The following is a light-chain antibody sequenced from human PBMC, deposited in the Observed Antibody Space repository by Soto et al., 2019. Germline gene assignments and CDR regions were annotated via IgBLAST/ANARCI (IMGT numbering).Light chain of an antibody. CDR3: QQYRIWRR. J-gene: IGKJ1*01. CDR1: ENVSTN. Sequence: TLSLSPWAGHTQYFRASENVSTNLAWYQQKAGQAPRLLIYGASTWATGIPARFSGSGSGTEFTLTISGLQSDDFAVYYCQQYRIWRRFAQGTKVDI. CDR2: GAS. V-gene: IGKV3-15*01.